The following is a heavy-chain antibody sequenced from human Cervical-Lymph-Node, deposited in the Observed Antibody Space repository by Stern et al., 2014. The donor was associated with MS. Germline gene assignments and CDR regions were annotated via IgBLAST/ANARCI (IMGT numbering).Heavy chain of an antibody. CDR1: GFTFSSHG. CDR2: IWYDGSNK. J-gene: IGHJ4*02. V-gene: IGHV3-33*06. CDR3: AKDYASGSDSYSDSEY. D-gene: IGHD3-16*01. Sequence: VQLVESGGVVVQPGRSLRLSCEASGFTFSSHGMHWVRQAPGKGLEWVAVIWYDGSNKYYAESVKGRFTISRDNSQNMVYLQMNSLRVEDTAVYYCAKDYASGSDSYSDSEYWGQGTLVTVS.